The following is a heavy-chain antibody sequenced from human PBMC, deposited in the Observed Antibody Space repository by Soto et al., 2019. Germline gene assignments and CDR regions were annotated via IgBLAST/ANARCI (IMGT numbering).Heavy chain of an antibody. CDR2: ISSSSSYI. Sequence: LSLTCAASGFTFSSYSMNWVRQAPGKGLEWVSSISSSSSYIYYADSVKGRFTISRDNAKNSLYLQMNSLRAEDTAVYYCARDLNTGDAAFDIWGQGTMVTVSS. CDR1: GFTFSSYS. D-gene: IGHD7-27*01. V-gene: IGHV3-21*01. J-gene: IGHJ3*02. CDR3: ARDLNTGDAAFDI.